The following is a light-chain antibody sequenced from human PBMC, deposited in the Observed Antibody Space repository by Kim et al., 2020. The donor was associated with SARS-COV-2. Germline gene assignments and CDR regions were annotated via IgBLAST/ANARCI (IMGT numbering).Light chain of an antibody. V-gene: IGLV3-19*01. CDR3: ESRDSSGYQLV. Sequence: ALRHTGSVTCQDVSLKNYYSTCYQQKPGQAPVVVIYGKNKRPAVITDRFAGTTSGNTSSMTITRAHAEDDAYYRCESRDSSGYQLVFGAGTQLTVL. CDR1: SLKNYY. CDR2: GKN. J-gene: IGLJ2*01.